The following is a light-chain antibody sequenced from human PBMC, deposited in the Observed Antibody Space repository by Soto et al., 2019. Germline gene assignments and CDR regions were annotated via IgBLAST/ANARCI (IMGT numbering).Light chain of an antibody. Sequence: IVMTQSPVTLSVSPGERVTLSCRASETVRTNLAWFQQKPGQTPRLLIFGASTRATGIPTRFTGSGSETEFTLTIDSLQSEDLAVXYCQXYYNWPAYTFGQGTKLEI. CDR2: GAS. J-gene: IGKJ2*01. CDR1: ETVRTN. CDR3: QXYYNWPAYT. V-gene: IGKV3-15*01.